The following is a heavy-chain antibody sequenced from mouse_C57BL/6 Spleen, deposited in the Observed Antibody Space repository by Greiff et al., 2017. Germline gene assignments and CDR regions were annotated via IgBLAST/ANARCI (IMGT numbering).Heavy chain of an antibody. V-gene: IGHV1-26*01. J-gene: IGHJ2*01. CDR3: ARNGYFDY. CDR2: INPNNGGT. D-gene: IGHD1-1*02. CDR1: GYTFTDYY. Sequence: EVQLQPSGPELVKPGASVKISCKASGYTFTDYYMNWVKQSHGKSLEWIGDINPNNGGTSYNQKFKGKATLTVDKSSSTAYMELRSLTSEDSAVYYCARNGYFDYWGQGTTLTVSS.